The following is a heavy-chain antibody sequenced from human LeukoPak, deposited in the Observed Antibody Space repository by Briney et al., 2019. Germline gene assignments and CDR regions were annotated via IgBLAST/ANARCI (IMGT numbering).Heavy chain of an antibody. CDR1: GYTFTGYY. D-gene: IGHD6-19*01. V-gene: IGHV1-2*02. J-gene: IGHJ1*01. CDR2: INPNSGGP. CDR3: ARDYTSDWYRYFQH. Sequence: GASVKVSCKASGYTFTGYYLHWVRQAPGQGLEWMGWINPNSGGPNYAQKFQDRVTMTRETSISTAYMELSRLRADDTAVYYCARDYTSDWYRYFQHWGQGTLVTVSS.